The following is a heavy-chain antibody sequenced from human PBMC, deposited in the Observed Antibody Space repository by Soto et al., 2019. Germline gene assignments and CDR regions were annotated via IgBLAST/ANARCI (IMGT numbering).Heavy chain of an antibody. CDR3: AAYGGSSSWSFLQH. Sequence: QVQLVQSGAEVKKPGSSVKVSCKASAGTFSSYAISWVRQAPGQGLEWMGGIIPIFGTANYAQKFQGRVTITADESTSTAYTELSSMRSEDTDVYYGAAYGGSSSWSFLQHWGQGTLVTVSS. CDR1: AGTFSSYA. CDR2: IIPIFGTA. V-gene: IGHV1-69*12. J-gene: IGHJ1*01. D-gene: IGHD6-6*01.